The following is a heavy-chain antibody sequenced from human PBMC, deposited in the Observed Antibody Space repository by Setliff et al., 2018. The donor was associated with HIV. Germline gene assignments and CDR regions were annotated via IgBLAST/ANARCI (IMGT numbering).Heavy chain of an antibody. CDR3: ARDTAIGWYGESKMSDF. Sequence: ASVKVSCKTAGYTFTGHFIHWMRQAPGQGLKWMGWINPNSGATDYAWRFEDRVTMTSDTSIRTVYMELSSLRSDDTAVYYCARDTAIGWYGESKMSDFWGQGTLVTVSS. CDR2: INPNSGAT. J-gene: IGHJ4*02. V-gene: IGHV1-2*02. D-gene: IGHD3-10*01. CDR1: GYTFTGHF.